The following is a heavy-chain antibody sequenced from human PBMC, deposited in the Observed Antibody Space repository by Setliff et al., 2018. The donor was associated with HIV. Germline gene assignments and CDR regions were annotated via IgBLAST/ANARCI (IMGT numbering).Heavy chain of an antibody. CDR1: GYSFINYG. D-gene: IGHD6-13*01. J-gene: IGHJ3*02. CDR2: IIPIFGTA. Sequence: ASVKVSCKASGYSFINYGIRWVRQAPAQGLEWMGGIIPIFGTANYAQKFQGRVTITTDESTSTAYMELSSLRSEDTAVYYCARALVRPKAFDIWGQGTMVTVSS. V-gene: IGHV1-69*05. CDR3: ARALVRPKAFDI.